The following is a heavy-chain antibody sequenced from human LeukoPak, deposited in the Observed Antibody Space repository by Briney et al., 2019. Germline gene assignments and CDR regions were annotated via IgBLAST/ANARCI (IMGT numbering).Heavy chain of an antibody. J-gene: IGHJ4*02. CDR3: STGTY. CDR1: GFTLSNAW. CDR2: IKSKTDGGTT. V-gene: IGHV3-15*01. Sequence: GGSLRLSCAAFGFTLSNAWVTWVRQAPGKGLEWVGRIKSKTDGGTTDYGAPVKGRFIISRDDSKNTVYLQMNSLKTEDTAVYYCSTGTYWGQGTLVPVSS.